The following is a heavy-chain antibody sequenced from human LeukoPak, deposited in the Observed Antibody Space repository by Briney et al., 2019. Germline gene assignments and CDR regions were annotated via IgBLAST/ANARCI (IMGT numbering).Heavy chain of an antibody. CDR2: ISGSGGST. Sequence: GGSLRLSCAASGFTFSSYAMSWVRQAPGKGLEWVSAISGSGGSTYYADSVKGRFTISRDNSKNTLYLQMNSLRAEDTAVYYYAKTGEYDILTGYYEDYWGQGTLVTVSS. CDR1: GFTFSSYA. J-gene: IGHJ4*02. V-gene: IGHV3-23*01. D-gene: IGHD3-9*01. CDR3: AKTGEYDILTGYYEDY.